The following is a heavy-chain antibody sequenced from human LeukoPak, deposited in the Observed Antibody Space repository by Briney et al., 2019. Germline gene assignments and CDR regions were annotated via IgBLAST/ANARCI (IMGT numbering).Heavy chain of an antibody. Sequence: GGSLRLSCAASGFTFSSYAMHWVRQAPGKGLEWVAVISYDGSNKYYADSVKGRFTISRDNSKNTLYLQMNSLRAEDTAVYYCARDSGGLRSYYFDYWGQGTLVTVSS. CDR3: ARDSGGLRSYYFDY. J-gene: IGHJ4*02. D-gene: IGHD4-17*01. V-gene: IGHV3-30-3*01. CDR2: ISYDGSNK. CDR1: GFTFSSYA.